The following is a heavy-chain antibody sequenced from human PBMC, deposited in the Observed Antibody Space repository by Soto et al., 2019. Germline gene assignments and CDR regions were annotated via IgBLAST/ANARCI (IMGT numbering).Heavy chain of an antibody. Sequence: QVQLVQSGAEVKKPGSSVKVSCRASGATFSTHTIIWVRQAPGQGLEWLGRIIPMLGIANYAQKFQGRVTSTADKSTSTAYMELSSMKFEDTSIYYCARDKDQLPTDWGQGTLVTVSS. D-gene: IGHD2-2*01. CDR1: GATFSTHT. CDR2: IIPMLGIA. J-gene: IGHJ1*01. V-gene: IGHV1-69*02. CDR3: ARDKDQLPTD.